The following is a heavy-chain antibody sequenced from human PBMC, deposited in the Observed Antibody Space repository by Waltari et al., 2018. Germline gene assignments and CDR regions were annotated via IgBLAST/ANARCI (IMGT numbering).Heavy chain of an antibody. CDR1: GYTFTRYY. Sequence: VQLVQSGAEVKKPGASVTVSCNASGYTFTRYYLNWVRTTRGQGLEWMGWMNPNSGNTGYAQKFQGRVTMTRNTSISTAYMELSSLRSEDTAVYYCARGLVAVAGRAYFDYWGQGTLVTVSS. CDR2: MNPNSGNT. V-gene: IGHV1-8*01. J-gene: IGHJ4*02. D-gene: IGHD6-19*01. CDR3: ARGLVAVAGRAYFDY.